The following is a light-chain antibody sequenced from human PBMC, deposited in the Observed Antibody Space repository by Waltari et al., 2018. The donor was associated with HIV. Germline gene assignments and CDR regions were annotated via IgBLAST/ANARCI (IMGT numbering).Light chain of an antibody. V-gene: IGLV2-23*02. J-gene: IGLJ2*01. CDR1: SSDVGGYTL. CDR3: CAYAGSTTYVI. Sequence: QSALTQPASVSGSPGQSITISCTGPSSDVGGYTLVSWYQQHPGKAPKLMIYEVSKRPSGVSNRFSGSKSGNTASLTISGLQAEDEADYYCCAYAGSTTYVIFGGGTKLTVL. CDR2: EVS.